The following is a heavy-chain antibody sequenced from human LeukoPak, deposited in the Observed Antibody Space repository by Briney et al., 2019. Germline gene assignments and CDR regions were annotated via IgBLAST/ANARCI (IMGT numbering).Heavy chain of an antibody. CDR2: ISGSDGST. D-gene: IGHD2-2*01. CDR3: AKVSVPAAIHYPYDY. CDR1: GFTFSNYA. V-gene: IGHV3-23*01. J-gene: IGHJ4*02. Sequence: PGGSLRLSCAAAGFTFSNYAMSWVRQAPGKGLEWVSGISGSDGSTYYADSVKGRFTISRDNSKNTLYLQMSSLRAEDTAVYYCAKVSVPAAIHYPYDYWGQGTLVTVSS.